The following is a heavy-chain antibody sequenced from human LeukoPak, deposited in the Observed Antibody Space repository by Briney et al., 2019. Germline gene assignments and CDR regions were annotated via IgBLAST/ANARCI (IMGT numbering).Heavy chain of an antibody. V-gene: IGHV1-69*13. CDR1: GGTFSSYA. CDR2: IIPIFGTA. D-gene: IGHD3-10*01. Sequence: ASVKVSCKASGGTFSSYAISWVRQAPGQGLEWMGGIIPIFGTANYAQKFQGRATITADESTSTAYVELSSLRSEDTAVYYCARTWFGELLVSNWFDPWGQGTLVTVSS. J-gene: IGHJ5*02. CDR3: ARTWFGELLVSNWFDP.